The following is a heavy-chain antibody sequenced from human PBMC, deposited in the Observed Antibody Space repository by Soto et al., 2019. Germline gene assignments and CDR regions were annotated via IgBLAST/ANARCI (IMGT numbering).Heavy chain of an antibody. CDR3: AYGSGSYSRWGLGAFDI. Sequence: SETLSLTCTVSGGSISGYSWGWIRQPPGKGLEWIGSIYHSGSTNYNPSLKSRVTISVDTSKNQFSLKLSSVTAADTAVYYCAYGSGSYSRWGLGAFDIWGQGTMVTVSS. CDR2: IYHSGST. V-gene: IGHV4-59*05. D-gene: IGHD3-10*01. CDR1: GGSISGYS. J-gene: IGHJ3*02.